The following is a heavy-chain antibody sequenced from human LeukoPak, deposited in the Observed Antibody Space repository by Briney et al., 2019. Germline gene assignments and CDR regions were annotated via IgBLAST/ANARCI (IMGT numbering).Heavy chain of an antibody. CDR3: ARDLSGYTYGYDS. J-gene: IGHJ5*01. CDR2: IYASGST. Sequence: SETLSLTCTVSGGSITSGSYYWSWIRRPAGKRLEWIGRIYASGSTSYNPSLKSRATISVDTSKNQFSLNLISVTAADTAVYYCARDLSGYTYGYDSWGQGTLVTVSS. V-gene: IGHV4-61*02. D-gene: IGHD5-18*01. CDR1: GGSITSGSYY.